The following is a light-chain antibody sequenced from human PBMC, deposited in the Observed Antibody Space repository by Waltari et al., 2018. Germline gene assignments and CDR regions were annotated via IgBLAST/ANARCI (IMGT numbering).Light chain of an antibody. CDR3: QQYYNSPST. CDR1: QSVYSTSNRENC. V-gene: IGKV4-1*01. Sequence: IVLTQSPDSLAVSLGARATINCNSSQSVYSTSNRENCLGWYQQKPGQPPKLLFYWASTREPGVPDRFSGSGSGTDFTLTISSLQAEDVALYYCQQYYNSPSTFGQGTRLEIK. CDR2: WAS. J-gene: IGKJ5*01.